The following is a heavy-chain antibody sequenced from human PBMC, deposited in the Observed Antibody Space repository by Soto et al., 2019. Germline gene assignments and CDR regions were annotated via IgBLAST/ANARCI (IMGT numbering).Heavy chain of an antibody. CDR1: GYSFTNSW. J-gene: IGHJ3*02. CDR2: IHPGDSDT. CDR3: ARPHGLTTVVTPAAFDI. D-gene: IGHD4-17*01. V-gene: IGHV5-51*01. Sequence: GESLKISCEGSGYSFTNSWIGWVRQMPGKGLEWMGIIHPGDSDTRYSPSFQGQVTISADKSINTAYLQWRSLKASDTAIYYCARPHGLTTVVTPAAFDIWGQGTMVTVSS.